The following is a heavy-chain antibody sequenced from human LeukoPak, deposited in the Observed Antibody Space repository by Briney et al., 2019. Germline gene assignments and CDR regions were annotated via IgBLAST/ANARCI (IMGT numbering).Heavy chain of an antibody. V-gene: IGHV3-23*01. CDR3: AKTNGYYDY. D-gene: IGHD3-22*01. CDR2: ISGNGDNT. CDR1: GFTFSNYG. J-gene: IGHJ4*02. Sequence: GSLRLSCAASGFTFSNYGMSWVRQAPGKGLEWVSGISGNGDNTYYADSVKGRSSIPRDNSKNTLYLQMDSLRAEDTAVYHCAKTNGYYDYWGRGTLVTVSS.